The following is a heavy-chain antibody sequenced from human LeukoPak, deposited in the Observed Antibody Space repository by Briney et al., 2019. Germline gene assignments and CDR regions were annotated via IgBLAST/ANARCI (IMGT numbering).Heavy chain of an antibody. V-gene: IGHV4-4*02. D-gene: IGHD3-22*01. CDR1: GDSISSSNW. J-gene: IGHJ3*02. CDR2: IYHSGST. CDR3: ARHVLLYDSSGPDGAFDI. Sequence: PSGTLSLTCAVSGDSISSSNWWSWVRQPPGKGLEWIGEIYHSGSTSYNPSLKSRVTISVDTSKNQFSLKLSSVTAADTAVYYCARHVLLYDSSGPDGAFDIWGQGTMVTVSS.